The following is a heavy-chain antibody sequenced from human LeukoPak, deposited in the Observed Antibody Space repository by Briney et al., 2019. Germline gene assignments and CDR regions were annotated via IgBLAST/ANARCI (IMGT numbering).Heavy chain of an antibody. CDR3: AIYSSGYYFSFDY. CDR2: INPSGGST. V-gene: IGHV1-46*01. CDR1: GYTFTSYY. Sequence: LGASVKVSCKASGYTFTSYYMHWVRQAPGQGLEWMGIINPSGGSTSYAQKFQGRVTMTRDMSTSTVYMELSSLRSEDTAVYYCAIYSSGYYFSFDYWGQGTLVTGSS. D-gene: IGHD3-22*01. J-gene: IGHJ4*02.